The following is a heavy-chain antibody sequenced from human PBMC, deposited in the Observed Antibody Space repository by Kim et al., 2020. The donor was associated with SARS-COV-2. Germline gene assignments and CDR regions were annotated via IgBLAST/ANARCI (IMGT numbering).Heavy chain of an antibody. V-gene: IGHV3-23*01. J-gene: IGHJ3*02. D-gene: IGHD6-19*01. CDR3: AKDYPIGYSSGWYGGAFDI. Sequence: GRFTISRDNSKNTLYLQMSSLRAEDTAVYYCAKDYPIGYSSGWYGGAFDIWGQGTMVTVSS.